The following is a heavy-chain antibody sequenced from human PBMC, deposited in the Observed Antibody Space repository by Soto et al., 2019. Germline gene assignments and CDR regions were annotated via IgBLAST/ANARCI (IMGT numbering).Heavy chain of an antibody. CDR3: AXGPPRYCSGGSCYPFDP. CDR2: ISSSSSTI. CDR1: GFTFSSYS. D-gene: IGHD2-15*01. V-gene: IGHV3-48*02. J-gene: IGHJ5*02. Sequence: GGSLRLSCAASGFTFSSYSMNWGRQAPGKGLEWVSYISSSSSTIYYADSVKGRFTISRDNAKNSPYLQMNSLRDEDTAVYYCAXGPPRYCSGGSCYPFDPWGQGTLVTVSS.